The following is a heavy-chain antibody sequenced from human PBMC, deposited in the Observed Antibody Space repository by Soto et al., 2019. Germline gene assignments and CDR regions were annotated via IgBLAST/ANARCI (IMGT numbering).Heavy chain of an antibody. V-gene: IGHV3-9*01. Sequence: GGSLRLSCAASGFTFDDYAMHWVRQAPGKGLEWVSGISWNSGSIGYADPVKGRFTISRDNAKNSLYLQMNSLRAEDTALYYCAKEQYYYDSSGYEGGAFDIWGQGTMVTVSS. CDR3: AKEQYYYDSSGYEGGAFDI. D-gene: IGHD3-22*01. CDR1: GFTFDDYA. CDR2: ISWNSGSI. J-gene: IGHJ3*02.